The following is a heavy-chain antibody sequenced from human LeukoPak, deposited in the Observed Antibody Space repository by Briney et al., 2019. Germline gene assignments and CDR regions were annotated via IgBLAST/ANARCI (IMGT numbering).Heavy chain of an antibody. CDR1: GGSISSYY. CDR3: ARVSYGSSWYFDY. V-gene: IGHV4-4*07. CDR2: IYASGSI. D-gene: IGHD6-13*01. Sequence: PSETLSLTCTDAGGSISSYYWSWIRQTAGKGLEWIWRIYASGSINYDPYLQSLFTMSVDPSKSQFAHKLSSVTAADTAVYYCARVSYGSSWYFDYLGQGTLVTVSS. J-gene: IGHJ4*01.